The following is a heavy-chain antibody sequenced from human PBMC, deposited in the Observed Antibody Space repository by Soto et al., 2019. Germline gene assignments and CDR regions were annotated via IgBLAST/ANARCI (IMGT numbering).Heavy chain of an antibody. CDR3: ARTRDFWSGNDAFDI. Sequence: SETLSLTCTFSCGSVSSGSYYWSWIRQPPGKGLEWIGYMYYSGSTNYNPSLKSRVTISLDTSKNQFSLKLSSVTAADTAVYFCARTRDFWSGNDAFDIWGQGTMVTVSS. D-gene: IGHD3-3*01. V-gene: IGHV4-61*01. CDR1: CGSVSSGSYY. CDR2: MYYSGST. J-gene: IGHJ3*02.